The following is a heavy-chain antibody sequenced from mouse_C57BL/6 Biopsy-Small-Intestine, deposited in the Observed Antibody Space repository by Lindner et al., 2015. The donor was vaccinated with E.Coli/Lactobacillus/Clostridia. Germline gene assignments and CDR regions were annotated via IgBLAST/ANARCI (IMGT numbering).Heavy chain of an antibody. V-gene: IGHV1-42*01. CDR1: GYSFTGYY. CDR3: GRSYYDNLDY. CDR2: INPITGGT. J-gene: IGHJ2*01. D-gene: IGHD2-10*01. Sequence: VQLQESGPELVKPGASVKISCKASGYSFTGYYMNWVKQSPEKSLEWIGEINPITGGTTYNQKFKAKATLTVDKSSSTAYMQLKSLTSEDSAVYYCGRSYYDNLDYSGQGTTLTVSS.